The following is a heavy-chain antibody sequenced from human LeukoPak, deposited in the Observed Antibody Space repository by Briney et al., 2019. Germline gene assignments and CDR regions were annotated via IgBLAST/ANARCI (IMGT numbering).Heavy chain of an antibody. V-gene: IGHV4-59*13. D-gene: IGHD3-10*01. CDR1: GGSISNYY. Sequence: SETLSLTCTVSGGSISNYYWSWIRQPPGKGLEWIGGIYYSGSTTYNPSLKSRVTISIDTSKNQFSLKLSSVTAADTAVYYCARDPSYYYGSGSYYEGDVFDIWGQGTMVTVSS. CDR3: ARDPSYYYGSGSYYEGDVFDI. CDR2: IYYSGST. J-gene: IGHJ3*02.